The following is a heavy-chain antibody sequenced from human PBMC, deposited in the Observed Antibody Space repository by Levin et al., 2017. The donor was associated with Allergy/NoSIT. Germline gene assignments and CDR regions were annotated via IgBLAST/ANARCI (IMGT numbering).Heavy chain of an antibody. CDR1: GYTFTAYY. J-gene: IGHJ4*02. CDR3: VSSSLGIGWSY. CDR2: IDPKSGGT. V-gene: IGHV1-2*06. D-gene: IGHD6-19*01. Sequence: PVASVKVSCQTSGYTFTAYYLHWMRQAPGEGLEWMGRIDPKSGGTSFAQKFQGRVTITRDTSISTTHMELSRLTSDDAAVYYCVSSSLGIGWSYWGQGAPVTVSS.